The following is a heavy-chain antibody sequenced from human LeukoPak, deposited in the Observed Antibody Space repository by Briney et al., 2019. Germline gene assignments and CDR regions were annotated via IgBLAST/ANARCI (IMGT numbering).Heavy chain of an antibody. Sequence: GGSLRLSCAASGFTFSSYSLNWVRQAPGKGLEWVSSISSSGGYIYCADSVKGRFTISRDNAKNSLYLQMNSLRAEDTAVYYCARGHDYDYFDYWGQGTLVTVSS. J-gene: IGHJ4*02. CDR3: ARGHDYDYFDY. CDR2: ISSSGGYI. V-gene: IGHV3-21*01. CDR1: GFTFSSYS. D-gene: IGHD5-12*01.